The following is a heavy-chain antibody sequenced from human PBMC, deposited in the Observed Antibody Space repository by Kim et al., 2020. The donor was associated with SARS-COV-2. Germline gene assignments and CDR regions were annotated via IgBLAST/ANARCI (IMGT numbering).Heavy chain of an antibody. CDR1: GFTFSNAW. Sequence: GGSLRLSCAASGFTFSNAWMSWVRQAPGKGLEWVGRIKSKTDGGTTDYAAPVKGRFTISRDDSKNTLYLQMNSLKTEDTAVYYCTTDGSRRYGDYPDYWGQGTLVTVSS. D-gene: IGHD4-17*01. V-gene: IGHV3-15*01. CDR3: TTDGSRRYGDYPDY. CDR2: IKSKTDGGTT. J-gene: IGHJ4*02.